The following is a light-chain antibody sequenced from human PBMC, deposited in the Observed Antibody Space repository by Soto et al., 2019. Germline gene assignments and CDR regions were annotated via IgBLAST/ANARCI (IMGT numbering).Light chain of an antibody. CDR2: KAT. Sequence: DIQMTQSPSTLSASVGDRVTITCRASQSINNWLAWYQQKPGKAPKLLIYKATNLDIGIPSRFSGSGSGTEITLNISSLQTYDFATYYCQQYDTYWTFGQGTKVEIK. CDR1: QSINNW. J-gene: IGKJ1*01. V-gene: IGKV1-5*03. CDR3: QQYDTYWT.